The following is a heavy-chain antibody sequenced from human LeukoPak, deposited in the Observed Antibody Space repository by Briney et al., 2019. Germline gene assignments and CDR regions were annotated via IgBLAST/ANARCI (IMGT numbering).Heavy chain of an antibody. J-gene: IGHJ6*04. Sequence: GGSLRLSCAASGFTFSSYGMHWVRQAPGKGLEWVAVIWYDGSNKYYADSVKGRFTISRDNSKNTLYLQMNSLRAEDTAVYYCARDGRDYDILTGYPFDYYYYGMDVWGKGTTVTVSS. CDR2: IWYDGSNK. CDR3: ARDGRDYDILTGYPFDYYYYGMDV. D-gene: IGHD3-9*01. V-gene: IGHV3-33*08. CDR1: GFTFSSYG.